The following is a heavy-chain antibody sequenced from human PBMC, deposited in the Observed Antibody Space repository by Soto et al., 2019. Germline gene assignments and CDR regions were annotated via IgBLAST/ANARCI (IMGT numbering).Heavy chain of an antibody. CDR3: ARGGDIVVVVAAMNWFDP. Sequence: VASVKVSCKASGYTFTSYDINWVRQATGQGLEWMGWMNPNSGNTGYAQKFQGRVTMTRNTSISTAYMELSSLRSEDTAVYYCARGGDIVVVVAAMNWFDPWGQGTLVTVSS. J-gene: IGHJ5*02. CDR1: GYTFTSYD. CDR2: MNPNSGNT. V-gene: IGHV1-8*01. D-gene: IGHD2-15*01.